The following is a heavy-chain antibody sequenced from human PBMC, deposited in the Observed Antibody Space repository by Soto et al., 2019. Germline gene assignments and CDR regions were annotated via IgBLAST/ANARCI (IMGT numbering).Heavy chain of an antibody. J-gene: IGHJ6*02. CDR2: IIPIFGTA. CDR3: ARVVVKAAIGYYYYGMDV. V-gene: IGHV1-69*13. CDR1: GGPFISYA. D-gene: IGHD2-2*01. Sequence: SVKVSCKASGGPFISYAISWVRQAPGQGLEWMGGIIPIFGTANYAQKFQGRVTITADGSTSTAYMELSSLRSEDTAVYYCARVVVKAAIGYYYYGMDVWGQGTTVTVSS.